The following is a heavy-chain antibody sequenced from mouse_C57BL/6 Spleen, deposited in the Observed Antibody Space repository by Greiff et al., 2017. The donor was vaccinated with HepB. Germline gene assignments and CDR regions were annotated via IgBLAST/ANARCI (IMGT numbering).Heavy chain of an antibody. CDR1: GFTFSSYA. CDR3: ARETMVTTGYFDY. Sequence: EVQGVESGGGLVKPGGSLKLSCAASGFTFSSYAMSWVRQTPEKRLEWVATISDGGSYTYYPDNVKGRFTISRDNAKNNLYLQMSHLKSEDTAMYYCARETMVTTGYFDYWGQGTTLTVSS. V-gene: IGHV5-4*01. J-gene: IGHJ2*01. D-gene: IGHD2-2*01. CDR2: ISDGGSYT.